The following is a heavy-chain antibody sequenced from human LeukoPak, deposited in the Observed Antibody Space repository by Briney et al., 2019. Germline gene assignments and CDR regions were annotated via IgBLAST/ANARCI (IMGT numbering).Heavy chain of an antibody. V-gene: IGHV3-30-3*01. CDR2: ISYDGSNE. Sequence: PGGSLRLSCAASGFTFSNYAMHWVRQAPGKGLEWVAVISYDGSNEYYADSVKGRFTISRDNSKNTVYLQMNSLRGEDTALYHCARGPSLTAPGDKFDYWGQGTLVTVSS. CDR3: ARGPSLTAPGDKFDY. D-gene: IGHD6-13*01. J-gene: IGHJ4*02. CDR1: GFTFSNYA.